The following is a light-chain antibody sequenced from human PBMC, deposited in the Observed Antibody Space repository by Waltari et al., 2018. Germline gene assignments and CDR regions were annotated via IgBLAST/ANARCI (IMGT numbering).Light chain of an antibody. CDR2: ETS. J-gene: IGKJ1*01. V-gene: IGKV3-11*01. Sequence: EIVLTQSPATLSLSPGERANLSCRASRSVNNFLVWYQQKAGQAPRLIIYETSARVPGIPARFSGSGSGTVFTLTISSLEPEDFGVYYCQHRANRSPWTFGQGTRVEV. CDR3: QHRANRSPWT. CDR1: RSVNNF.